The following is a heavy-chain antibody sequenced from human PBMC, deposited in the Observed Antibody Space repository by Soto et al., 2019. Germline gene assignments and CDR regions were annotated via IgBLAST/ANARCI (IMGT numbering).Heavy chain of an antibody. V-gene: IGHV4-39*01. CDR3: ARSAIATHWFFDL. Sequence: SETLSLTCTVSGGPIISSSYYFFCIRQAPGKGLEWLATIYYTGYTYHNPSLKTHVTISVDTSKDQFSLKLTSVTAADTALYYCARSAIATHWFFDLWGRGTLVTVSS. CDR2: IYYTGYT. D-gene: IGHD5-18*01. J-gene: IGHJ2*01. CDR1: GGPIISSSYY.